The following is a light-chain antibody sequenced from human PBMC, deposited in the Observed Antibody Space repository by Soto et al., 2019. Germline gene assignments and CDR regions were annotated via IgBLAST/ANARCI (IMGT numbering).Light chain of an antibody. CDR2: EVS. CDR1: SSDVGGYNY. J-gene: IGLJ1*01. V-gene: IGLV2-8*01. CDR3: SSYAGSNNFGCV. Sequence: QSVLTQPPSASGSPGQSVTISCTGTSSDVGGYNYVSWYQQHPGKAPKLMIYEVSKRPSGVPDRFSGSKSGNTASLTVSGLQAEDEADYYCSSYAGSNNFGCVFGTGTKVTVL.